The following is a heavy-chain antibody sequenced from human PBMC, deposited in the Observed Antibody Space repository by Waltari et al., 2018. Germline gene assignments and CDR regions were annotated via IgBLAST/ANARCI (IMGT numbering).Heavy chain of an antibody. CDR2: IYYSGST. V-gene: IGHV4-39*01. Sequence: QLKLQESGPGLVKPSETLSLTCTVSGGPISSSSSYWGWLRQPPGKGLEWIGRIYYSGSTYYNPSLKSRVTISVDTSKNQFSLKLSSVTAADTAVYYCASLSITGTNFDYWGQGTLVTVSS. D-gene: IGHD1-20*01. J-gene: IGHJ4*02. CDR3: ASLSITGTNFDY. CDR1: GGPISSSSSY.